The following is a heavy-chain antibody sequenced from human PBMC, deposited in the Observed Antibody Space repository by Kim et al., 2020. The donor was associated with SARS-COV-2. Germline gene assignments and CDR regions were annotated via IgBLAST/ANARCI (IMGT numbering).Heavy chain of an antibody. D-gene: IGHD2-21*01. V-gene: IGHV3-30*18. CDR3: AKENFPAGSGHWSCVGD. Sequence: GGSLRLSCAXSGFTFTSYGMHWVRQAPGKGLEWVAVVSPDGSVPSSGDSVKGRFTISRDNSKNMVYLQMSSLRADDTAVYYCAKENFPAGSGHWSCVGDWGQGTLVTVSS. CDR2: VSPDGSVP. CDR1: GFTFTSYG. J-gene: IGHJ4*02.